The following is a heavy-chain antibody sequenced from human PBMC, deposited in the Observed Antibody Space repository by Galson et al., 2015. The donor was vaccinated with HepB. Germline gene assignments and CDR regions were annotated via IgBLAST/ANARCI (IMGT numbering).Heavy chain of an antibody. CDR1: GGSISSGDYY. CDR3: ARQGGYCSSTSCYRESYYYMDV. J-gene: IGHJ6*03. V-gene: IGHV4-30-4*01. Sequence: LSLTCTVSGGSISSGDYYWSWIRRPPGKGLEWIGYIYYSGSTYYNPSLKSRVTISVDTSKNQFSLKLSSVTAADTAMYYCARQGGYCSSTSCYRESYYYMDVWGKGTTVTVSS. CDR2: IYYSGST. D-gene: IGHD2-2*02.